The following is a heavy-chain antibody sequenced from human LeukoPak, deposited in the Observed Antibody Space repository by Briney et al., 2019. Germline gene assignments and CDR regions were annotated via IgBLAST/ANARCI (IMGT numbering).Heavy chain of an antibody. J-gene: IGHJ2*01. CDR3: AKVLDYGDYVPGWYFDL. CDR2: ISWNSGSI. Sequence: GRSLRLSCAASGFTFDDYAMHWVRQAPGKGLEWVSGISWNSGSIGYADSVKGRFTISRDNAKNSLYLQMNSLRAEDTALYYCAKVLDYGDYVPGWYFDLWGRGTLVTVSS. D-gene: IGHD4-17*01. V-gene: IGHV3-9*01. CDR1: GFTFDDYA.